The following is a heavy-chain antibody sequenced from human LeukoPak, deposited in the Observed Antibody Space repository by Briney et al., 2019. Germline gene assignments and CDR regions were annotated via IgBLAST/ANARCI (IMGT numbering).Heavy chain of an antibody. D-gene: IGHD6-13*01. CDR1: GGSISSYY. J-gene: IGHJ4*02. CDR2: IYYSGST. V-gene: IGHV4-59*01. CDR3: ARASGAAGILDY. Sequence: SETLSLTCTVSGGSISSYYWSWNRQPPGKGLEWIGYIYYSGSTNYNPSLKSRVTISVDTSKNQFSLKLSSVTAADTAVYYCARASGAAGILDYWGQGTLVTVSS.